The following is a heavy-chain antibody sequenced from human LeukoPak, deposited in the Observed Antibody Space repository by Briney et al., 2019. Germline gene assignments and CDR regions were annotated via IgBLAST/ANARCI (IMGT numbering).Heavy chain of an antibody. Sequence: GGSLRLSCAVSGFTFSHYAMSWVRQAPGTGLEWVGSLTDSGDATYYADSVKGRLTISRDNSNSTLYLHISGLRDEDTAVYYCARAPPDSSGWYAYYYYGMDVWGQGTTVTVSS. V-gene: IGHV3-23*01. D-gene: IGHD6-19*01. CDR3: ARAPPDSSGWYAYYYYGMDV. CDR2: LTDSGDAT. J-gene: IGHJ6*02. CDR1: GFTFSHYA.